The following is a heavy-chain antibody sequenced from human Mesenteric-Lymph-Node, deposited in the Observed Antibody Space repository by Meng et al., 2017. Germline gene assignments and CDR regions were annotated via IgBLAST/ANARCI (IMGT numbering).Heavy chain of an antibody. CDR3: ARGGSGNSIID. CDR2: INVGTGNI. V-gene: IGHV1-3*01. J-gene: IGHJ4*02. D-gene: IGHD3-10*01. Sequence: QGQLVQSGAEVKKPGASVKVSCKASGYTFTSYGIHWVRQAPGQRLEWMGWINVGTGNIKYSQKFQGRVTIIRDTSASTAYMELSSLISEDTAVYYCARGGSGNSIIDWGQGTLVTVSS. CDR1: GYTFTSYG.